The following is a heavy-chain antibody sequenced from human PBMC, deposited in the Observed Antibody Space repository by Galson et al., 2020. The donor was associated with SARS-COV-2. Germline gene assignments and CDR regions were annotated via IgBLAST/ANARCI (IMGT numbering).Heavy chain of an antibody. CDR1: GFTFSSCW. V-gene: IGHV3-74*01. D-gene: IGHD6-19*01. Sequence: TGGSLRLSCAASGFTFSSCWMHWVRQAPGKGLVWVSRINSDGSSTSYADSVKGRFTISRDNAKNTLYLQMNSLRAEDTAVYYCARVGTRSGWKYYFAYWGQGTLVTASS. J-gene: IGHJ4*02. CDR2: INSDGSST. CDR3: ARVGTRSGWKYYFAY.